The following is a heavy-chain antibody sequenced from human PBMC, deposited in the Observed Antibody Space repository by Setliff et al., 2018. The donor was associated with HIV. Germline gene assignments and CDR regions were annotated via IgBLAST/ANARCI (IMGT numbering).Heavy chain of an antibody. CDR1: GYTFTSYG. CDR2: ISAYNGNT. V-gene: IGHV1-18*01. D-gene: IGHD2-2*01. J-gene: IGHJ6*02. CDR3: ARGRGGYCSSTSCFYYYYGMDV. Sequence: ASVKVSCKASGYTFTSYGISWVRQAPGQGLEWMGWISAYNGNTNYAQKLQGRVTMTTDTSTSTAYMELRSLRSDDTAVYYCARGRGGYCSSTSCFYYYYGMDVWGQGTTVTVSS.